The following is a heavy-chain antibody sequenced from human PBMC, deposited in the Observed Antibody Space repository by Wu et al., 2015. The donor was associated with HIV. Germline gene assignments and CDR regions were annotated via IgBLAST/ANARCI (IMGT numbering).Heavy chain of an antibody. CDR2: IIPIFGTA. D-gene: IGHD6-13*01. V-gene: IGHV1-69*12. Sequence: QVRLVQSGAEVKKPGSSVKVSCRPYGGTFSNYALSWVRQAPGQGLEWVGGIIPIFGTANYAQKFQGRVTITADESTSTAYMELSSLRSEDTAVYYCAGGEGYIAAPGFYGMDVWGQGP. J-gene: IGHJ6*02. CDR1: GGTFSNYA. CDR3: AGGEGYIAAPGFYGMDV.